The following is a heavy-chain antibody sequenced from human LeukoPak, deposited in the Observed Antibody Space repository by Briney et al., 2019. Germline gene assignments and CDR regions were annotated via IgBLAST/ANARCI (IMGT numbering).Heavy chain of an antibody. D-gene: IGHD5-12*01. J-gene: IGHJ6*02. CDR2: IKPDGSDK. CDR3: ARGGYDQIGDYYYYGMDV. Sequence: GSLRLSCVASGFTFSGYWMSWVRQAPGKGLEWVANIKPDGSDKYYVDSVKGRFTISRDNAKNSLYLQMNSLRAEDTAVYYCARGGYDQIGDYYYYGMDVWGQGTTVTVSS. V-gene: IGHV3-7*02. CDR1: GFTFSGYW.